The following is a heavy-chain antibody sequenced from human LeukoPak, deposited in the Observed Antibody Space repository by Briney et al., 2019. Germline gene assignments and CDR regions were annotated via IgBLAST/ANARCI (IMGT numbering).Heavy chain of an antibody. Sequence: GGSLRLSCAASGFTFSSYSMNWVRQAPGKGLEWVSIIYSGGSTYYANSVRDRFTISRDNSKNTVYLQMNSLRAEDTAVYYCARGPRIPVAGTYFDYWGQGTLVTVSS. V-gene: IGHV3-66*01. D-gene: IGHD6-19*01. CDR1: GFTFSSYS. CDR2: IYSGGST. J-gene: IGHJ4*02. CDR3: ARGPRIPVAGTYFDY.